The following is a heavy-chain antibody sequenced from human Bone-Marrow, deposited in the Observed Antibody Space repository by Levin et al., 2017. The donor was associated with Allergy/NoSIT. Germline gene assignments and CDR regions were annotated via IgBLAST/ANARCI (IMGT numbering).Heavy chain of an antibody. J-gene: IGHJ5*02. D-gene: IGHD2-15*01. CDR1: GFTFSNYA. Sequence: GGSLRLSCAASGFTFSNYAMNWVRQAPGKGLEWVSTISSSGDITYYADSVKGRFTMSRDNSKNTLYLQMSSLRAEDTAVYYCAKKNVAIIGNNCFDPWGQGTLVTVSS. CDR3: AKKNVAIIGNNCFDP. V-gene: IGHV3-23*01. CDR2: ISSSGDIT.